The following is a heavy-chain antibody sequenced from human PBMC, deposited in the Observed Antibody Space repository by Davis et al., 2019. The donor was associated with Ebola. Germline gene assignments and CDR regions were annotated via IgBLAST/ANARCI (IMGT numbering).Heavy chain of an antibody. CDR3: ARDSIVATYFDY. D-gene: IGHD5-12*01. Sequence: GGSLRLSCAASGFTFSSYWMSWVRQAPGKGLEWVANIKQDGSEKYYVDSVKGRFTISRDNSKNTLYLQMNSLRAEDTAVYYCARDSIVATYFDYWGQGTLVTVSS. CDR1: GFTFSSYW. V-gene: IGHV3-7*01. CDR2: IKQDGSEK. J-gene: IGHJ4*02.